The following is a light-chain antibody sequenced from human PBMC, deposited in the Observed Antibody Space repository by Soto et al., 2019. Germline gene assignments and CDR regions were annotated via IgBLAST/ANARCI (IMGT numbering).Light chain of an antibody. Sequence: EVVLTQSPATLSLAAGETATLSCRTSQSVSRFLAWYQKKPGQAPRLLIYSASERVTGVPGRFSGAGYGTEFTLTISSLQPEDFAIYYCQQRTDWTLPTFGGGTRVDI. J-gene: IGKJ4*01. CDR1: QSVSRF. CDR3: QQRTDWTLPT. CDR2: SAS. V-gene: IGKV3-11*01.